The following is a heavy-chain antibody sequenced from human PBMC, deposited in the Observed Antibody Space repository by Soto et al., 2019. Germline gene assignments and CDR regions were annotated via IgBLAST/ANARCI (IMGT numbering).Heavy chain of an antibody. V-gene: IGHV1-46*01. Sequence: VNVSCKASGYLFTAYSMHWVRLAPGQGLEWMGVVNPSGGSTKYAQNFQGRVTMTRDTSTTTIYMELSSLRSDDTAIYYCAREENCSGGTCYSEYFHRWGQGTLVTVSS. CDR3: AREENCSGGTCYSEYFHR. CDR1: GYLFTAYS. CDR2: VNPSGGST. D-gene: IGHD2-15*01. J-gene: IGHJ1*01.